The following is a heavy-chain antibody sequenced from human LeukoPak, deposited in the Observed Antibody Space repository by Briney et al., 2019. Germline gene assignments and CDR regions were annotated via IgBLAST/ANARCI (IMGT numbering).Heavy chain of an antibody. J-gene: IGHJ4*02. CDR1: GYTFTNYG. CDR3: ATDLTVRGVIKGFDY. CDR2: ISAYNGNT. V-gene: IGHV1-18*01. D-gene: IGHD3-10*01. Sequence: VSVKVSCKASGYTFTNYGISWVRQAPGQGLEWMGWISAYNGNTNYAQKLQGRVTMTTDTSTSTAYMELSSLRSEDTAVYYCATDLTVRGVIKGFDYWGQGTLVTVSS.